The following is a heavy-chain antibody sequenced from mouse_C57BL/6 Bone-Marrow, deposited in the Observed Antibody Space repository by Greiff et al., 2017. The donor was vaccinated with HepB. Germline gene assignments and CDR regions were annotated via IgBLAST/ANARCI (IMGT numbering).Heavy chain of an antibody. CDR2: ISSGSSTI. J-gene: IGHJ4*01. D-gene: IGHD1-1*01. CDR1: GFTFSDYG. CDR3: ATYYGSSSSYYAMDY. V-gene: IGHV5-17*01. Sequence: EVMLVESGGGLVKPGGSLKLSCAASGFTFSDYGMHWVRQAPEKGLEWVAYISSGSSTIYYEDTVKGRFTISRDNDKNTLFLQMTSLRSEDTAMYYCATYYGSSSSYYAMDYWGQGTSVTVSS.